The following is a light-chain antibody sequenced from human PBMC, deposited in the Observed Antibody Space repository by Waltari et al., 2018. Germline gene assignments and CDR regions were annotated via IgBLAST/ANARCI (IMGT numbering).Light chain of an antibody. CDR2: DAS. J-gene: IGKJ2*03. CDR3: QQDENFPYS. Sequence: DVQLTQSPSSLSASVGDRVTITCQASQDIYNYLNWFQQKPGKAPKLLIYDASNLETGVPSRFSGSRSGTDFTFTLSSLAPEDVATYYCQQDENFPYSFGQGTKLEIK. CDR1: QDIYNY. V-gene: IGKV1-33*01.